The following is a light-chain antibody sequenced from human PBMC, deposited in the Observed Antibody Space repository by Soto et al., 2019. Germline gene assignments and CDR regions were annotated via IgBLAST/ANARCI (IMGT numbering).Light chain of an antibody. CDR3: QQYGSSSWT. CDR1: QSVSSY. CDR2: DAS. J-gene: IGKJ1*01. Sequence: DIVMTQSPATLSLSPGERATLSRMASQSVSSYLAWYQQKPGLAPRLLIYDASYRANGIPDRFSGSGSGTDFTLTISRLEPEDFVVYYCQQYGSSSWTFGQGTKVDIK. V-gene: IGKV3D-20*01.